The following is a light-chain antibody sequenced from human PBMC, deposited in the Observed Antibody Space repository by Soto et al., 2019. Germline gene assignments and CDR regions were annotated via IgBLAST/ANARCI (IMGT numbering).Light chain of an antibody. J-gene: IGLJ1*01. V-gene: IGLV4-69*01. CDR3: QAWGTGIRV. CDR2: VNSDGSH. Sequence: QLVLTQSPSASASLGASVKLTCTLSSGHTTYGIAWHQQQPEKGPRYLMKVNSDGSHTKGDGIPDRFSGSSSGAEYYLTISSLQSEDEADYYCQAWGTGIRVFGTGTKVTVL. CDR1: SGHTTYG.